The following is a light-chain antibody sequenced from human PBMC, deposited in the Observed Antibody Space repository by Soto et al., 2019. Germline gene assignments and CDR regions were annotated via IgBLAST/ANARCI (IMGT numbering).Light chain of an antibody. V-gene: IGKV1-17*01. Sequence: DVQMTQSPSSLFASVGDRVAIAFRASQGIGNNLGWYQQKPGKAPQRLIYGTSNLQTGVPSRFSGSGSGTEFTLTISSLQPEDFATYYCLQHETYPRTFGQGTKVDIK. CDR3: LQHETYPRT. CDR1: QGIGNN. J-gene: IGKJ1*01. CDR2: GTS.